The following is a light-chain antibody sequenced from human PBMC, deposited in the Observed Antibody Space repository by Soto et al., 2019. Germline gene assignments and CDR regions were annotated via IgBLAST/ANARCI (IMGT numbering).Light chain of an antibody. J-gene: IGKJ1*01. CDR3: QQYQTYSRT. V-gene: IGKV1-5*02. Sequence: DIQMTQFLSPVSAPVGDRITTICRASKTINTWLAWYRQRPGEAPQLLIYDGSTLAMGVPSRFSGSGSGTDFTLSISRLQPDDFATFYCQQYQTYSRTFGQGTKVEVK. CDR1: KTINTW. CDR2: DGS.